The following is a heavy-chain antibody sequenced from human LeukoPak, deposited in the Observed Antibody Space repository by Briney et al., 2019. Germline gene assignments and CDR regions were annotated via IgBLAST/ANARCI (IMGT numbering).Heavy chain of an antibody. V-gene: IGHV5-51*01. J-gene: IGHJ4*02. CDR1: GYSFTSYW. Sequence: GESLKISCKGSGYSFTSYWIGWVRQMPGKGLEWMGIIYPGDSDTRYSPSFQGQVTISADKSISTAYLRWSSLKASDTAMYYCARQCNYYDSSGYYYAAYWGQGTLVTVSS. CDR2: IYPGDSDT. CDR3: ARQCNYYDSSGYYYAAY. D-gene: IGHD3-22*01.